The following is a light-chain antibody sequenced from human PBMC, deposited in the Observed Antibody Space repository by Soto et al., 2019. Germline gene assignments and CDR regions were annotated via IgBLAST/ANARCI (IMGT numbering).Light chain of an antibody. J-gene: IGKJ1*01. CDR2: GAS. V-gene: IGKV3-20*01. CDR1: HNGSSSY. CDR3: QQYSSSPWT. Sequence: VFSRSLGARALSPWESATLSCTASHNGSSSYSAWYQQKPGQAPRLLIYGASSRPTGIPDRFSGSGSGTNFTLTISRLEPEDFAVYYCQQYSSSPWTCGRGTKVDIK.